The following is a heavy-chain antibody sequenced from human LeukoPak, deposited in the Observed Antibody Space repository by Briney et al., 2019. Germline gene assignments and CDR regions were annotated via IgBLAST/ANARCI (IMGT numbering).Heavy chain of an antibody. CDR1: GFTFSSYA. CDR3: ARDYYDSSGYWPDAFDI. V-gene: IGHV3-30-3*01. CDR2: ISYDGSNK. Sequence: PGRSLRLSCAASGFTFSSYAMHWVRQAPGKGLEWVAVISYDGSNKYYADSVKGRFTISRDNAKNSLYLQMNSLRAEDTAVYYCARDYYDSSGYWPDAFDIWGQGTMVTVSS. D-gene: IGHD3-22*01. J-gene: IGHJ3*02.